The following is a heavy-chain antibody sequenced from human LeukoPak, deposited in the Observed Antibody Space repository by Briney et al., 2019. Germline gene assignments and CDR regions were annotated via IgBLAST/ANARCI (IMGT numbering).Heavy chain of an antibody. CDR1: GFTFSSYS. V-gene: IGHV3-30*02. CDR3: TKDGDDSIDY. Sequence: PGGSLRLSCAASGFTFSSYSMNWVRQAPGKGLEWVAFIRYDGSNTYYADSVKGRFTISRDNSKNTLSLQMNSLREEDTAVYYCTKDGDDSIDYWGQGTLVTVSS. CDR2: IRYDGSNT. D-gene: IGHD3-22*01. J-gene: IGHJ4*02.